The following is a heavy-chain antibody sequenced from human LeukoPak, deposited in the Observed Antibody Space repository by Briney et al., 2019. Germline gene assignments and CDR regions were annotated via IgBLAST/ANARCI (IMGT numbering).Heavy chain of an antibody. V-gene: IGHV3-74*01. CDR2: INSDGSST. CDR1: GFTFSSYW. Sequence: GGSLRLSCAASGFTFSSYWMHWVRQAPGKGLVWVSRINSDGSSTSYADSVKGRFTISRDSAKNTLYLQMNSLRAEDTAVYYCARAIRYFDWFVFDPWGQGTLVTVSS. CDR3: ARAIRYFDWFVFDP. D-gene: IGHD3-9*01. J-gene: IGHJ5*02.